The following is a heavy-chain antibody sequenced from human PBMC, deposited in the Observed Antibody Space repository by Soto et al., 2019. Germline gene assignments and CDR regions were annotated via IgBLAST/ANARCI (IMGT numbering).Heavy chain of an antibody. CDR2: INHSGST. D-gene: IGHD3-22*01. CDR1: GGSFSGYY. CDR3: ARGAQVYYDSSGYYYGYYFDY. V-gene: IGHV4-34*01. J-gene: IGHJ4*02. Sequence: PSETLSLTCAVYGGSFSGYYWSGIRQTPGKGLEWIGEINHSGSTNYNPSLKSRVTISVDTSKNQFSLKLSSVTAADTAVYYCARGAQVYYDSSGYYYGYYFDYWGQGTLVTVSS.